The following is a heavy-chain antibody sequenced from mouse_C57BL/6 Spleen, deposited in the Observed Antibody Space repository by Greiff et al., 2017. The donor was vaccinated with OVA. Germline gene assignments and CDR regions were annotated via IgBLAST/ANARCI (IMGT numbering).Heavy chain of an antibody. J-gene: IGHJ3*01. CDR2: FYPGDGDT. CDR3: ARGWDGFAY. CDR1: GYAFSSSW. V-gene: IGHV1-82*01. Sequence: VQLQQSGPELVKPGASGKISCKASGYAFSSSWMNWVKQRPGKGLEWIGRFYPGDGDTNYNGNFKGKATLTADKSSSTAYMQLSSLTSEDSAVYFCARGWDGFAYWGQGTLVTVSA. D-gene: IGHD4-1*01.